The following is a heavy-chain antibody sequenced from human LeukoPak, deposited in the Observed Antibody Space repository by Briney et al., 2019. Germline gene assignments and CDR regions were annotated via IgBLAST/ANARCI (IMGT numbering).Heavy chain of an antibody. CDR3: ARGYYGSGSYSTIDY. CDR1: GYTFTGYY. CDR2: INPNSGGT. D-gene: IGHD3-10*01. Sequence: EASVKVSCKASGYTFTGYYMHWVRQAPGQGLEWMGRINPNSGGTNYAQKFQGRVTMTRDTSISTAYMELSRLRSDDTAVYYCARGYYGSGSYSTIDYWGQGTLVTVSS. J-gene: IGHJ4*02. V-gene: IGHV1-2*06.